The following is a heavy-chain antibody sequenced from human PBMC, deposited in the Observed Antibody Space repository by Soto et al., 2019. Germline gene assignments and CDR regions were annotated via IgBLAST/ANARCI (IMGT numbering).Heavy chain of an antibody. CDR1: GGSFSDYY. D-gene: IGHD4-4*01. CDR3: ARENTVTTGIDY. Sequence: SETLSLTCAVYGGSFSDYYWSWIRQPPGKGLEWIGEINHSGSTNYNPSLKSRVTISLDTSKNQFSLKLRSVTAADTAVYYCARENTVTTGIDYWGQGTLVTVSS. J-gene: IGHJ4*02. V-gene: IGHV4-34*01. CDR2: INHSGST.